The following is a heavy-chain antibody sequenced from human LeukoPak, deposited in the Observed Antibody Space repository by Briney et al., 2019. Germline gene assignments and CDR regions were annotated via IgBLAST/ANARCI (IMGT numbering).Heavy chain of an antibody. J-gene: IGHJ4*02. Sequence: PSETLSLTCTVSDYSIGSGYSWGWIRQPPGKGLEWIATISHDGTTYYNPSLKSRVTMTLDTSRTQFSLRLSSVTAADTAVYYCARDLSVYHYYYFDFWGQGTLVTVSS. CDR3: ARDLSVYHYYYFDF. CDR1: DYSIGSGYS. D-gene: IGHD3-22*01. CDR2: ISHDGTT. V-gene: IGHV4-38-2*02.